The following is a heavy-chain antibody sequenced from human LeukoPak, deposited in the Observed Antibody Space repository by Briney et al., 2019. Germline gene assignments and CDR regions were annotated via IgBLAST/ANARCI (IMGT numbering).Heavy chain of an antibody. CDR1: GFTFDDYA. V-gene: IGHV3-9*01. CDR2: ISWNSGSI. CDR3: AKDISRYYDSSGYPDY. D-gene: IGHD3-22*01. Sequence: GGSLRLSCAASGFTFDDYAIHWVRQAPGKGLEWVSGISWNSGSIGYADSVKGRFTISRDNAKNSLYLQMNSLRAEDTASYYCAKDISRYYDSSGYPDYWGQGTLVTVSS. J-gene: IGHJ4*02.